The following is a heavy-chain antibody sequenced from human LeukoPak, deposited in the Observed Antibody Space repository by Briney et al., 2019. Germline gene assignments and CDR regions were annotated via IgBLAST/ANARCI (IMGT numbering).Heavy chain of an antibody. CDR2: MNPNSGNT. Sequence: ASVKVSCKASGYTFTSYDINWVRQATGQGLEWMGWMNPNSGNTGYAQKFQGRVTMTEDTSTDTAYMELSSLRSEDTAVYYCATEHSSGWEPQYWFDPWGQGTLVTVSS. D-gene: IGHD6-19*01. CDR3: ATEHSSGWEPQYWFDP. J-gene: IGHJ5*02. V-gene: IGHV1-8*01. CDR1: GYTFTSYD.